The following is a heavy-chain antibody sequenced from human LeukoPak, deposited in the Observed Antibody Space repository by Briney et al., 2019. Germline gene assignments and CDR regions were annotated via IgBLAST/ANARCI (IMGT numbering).Heavy chain of an antibody. J-gene: IGHJ4*02. CDR2: IYHSGST. Sequence: SETLSLTCTVSGGSISSYYWSWIRQPPGKGLEWIGYIYHSGSTNCNPSLKSRVTISVDTSKNQFSLKLSSVTAADTAVYYCAAMSTTVVTRGNYFDYWGQGTLVTVSS. D-gene: IGHD4-23*01. CDR1: GGSISSYY. CDR3: AAMSTTVVTRGNYFDY. V-gene: IGHV4-59*01.